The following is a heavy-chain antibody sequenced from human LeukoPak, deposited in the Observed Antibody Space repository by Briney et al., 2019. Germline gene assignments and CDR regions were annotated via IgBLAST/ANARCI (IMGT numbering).Heavy chain of an antibody. D-gene: IGHD3-10*01. Sequence: GGSLRLSCAASGFTFSSYSMNWVRQAPGKGLEWVSSISSSSSYIYYADSVKGRFTISRDNAKNSLYLQMNSLRAEDTAVYYCARDWGSITMVRGVTNWFDPWGQGTLVTVSS. CDR1: GFTFSSYS. J-gene: IGHJ5*02. V-gene: IGHV3-21*01. CDR2: ISSSSSYI. CDR3: ARDWGSITMVRGVTNWFDP.